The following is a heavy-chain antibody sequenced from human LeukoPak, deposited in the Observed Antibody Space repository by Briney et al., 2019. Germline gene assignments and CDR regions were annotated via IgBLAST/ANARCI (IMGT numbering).Heavy chain of an antibody. CDR1: GFTFSFYE. V-gene: IGHV3-48*03. CDR3: ARVGVGATSFDF. J-gene: IGHJ4*02. CDR2: ISSSGSTI. D-gene: IGHD1-26*01. Sequence: GGSLRLSCAASGFTFSFYEMNWVRQAPGKGLEWVSYISSSGSTIYYTDSVKGRFTISRDNAKKSLYPQMNSLRAEDTAVYYCARVGVGATSFDFWGQGTLVTVSS.